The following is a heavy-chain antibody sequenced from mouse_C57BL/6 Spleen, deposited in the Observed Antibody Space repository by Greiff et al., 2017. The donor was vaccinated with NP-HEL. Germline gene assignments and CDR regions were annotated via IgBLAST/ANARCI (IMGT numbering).Heavy chain of an antibody. Sequence: VQLQQSGAELVMPGASVKLSCKASGYTFTSYWMHWVKQRPGQGLEWIGEIDPSDSYTNYNQKFKGKSTLTVDKSSSTAYMQLSSLTSEDSAVYYCARPYGSKGAWFAYWGQGTLVTVSA. J-gene: IGHJ3*01. CDR2: IDPSDSYT. CDR1: GYTFTSYW. D-gene: IGHD1-1*01. V-gene: IGHV1-69*01. CDR3: ARPYGSKGAWFAY.